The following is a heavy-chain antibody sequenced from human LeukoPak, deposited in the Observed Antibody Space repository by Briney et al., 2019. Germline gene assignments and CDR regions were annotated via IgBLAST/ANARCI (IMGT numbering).Heavy chain of an antibody. V-gene: IGHV5-51*01. CDR2: IYPGDSHT. CDR3: ARHASGDLSTPFDY. Sequence: GESLKISCKGSGYSFTNNWIGWVRQMPGKGLEWMGIIYPGDSHTRYSPSFQGQVTISADKSSSTAYLQWSSLKASGTAIYYCARHASGDLSTPFDYWGQGTLVTVSA. CDR1: GYSFTNNW. J-gene: IGHJ4*02. D-gene: IGHD3-16*02.